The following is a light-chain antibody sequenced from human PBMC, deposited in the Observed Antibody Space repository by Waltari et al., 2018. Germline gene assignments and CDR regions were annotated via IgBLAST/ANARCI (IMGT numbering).Light chain of an antibody. CDR3: SSYRSSSTLVV. CDR2: DVT. V-gene: IGLV2-14*03. Sequence: RVHKLLIYDVTNRTSGASNRFSGSKSGSTASLTISGLQAEDEADYYCSSYRSSSTLVVFGGGTKLIVL. J-gene: IGLJ2*01.